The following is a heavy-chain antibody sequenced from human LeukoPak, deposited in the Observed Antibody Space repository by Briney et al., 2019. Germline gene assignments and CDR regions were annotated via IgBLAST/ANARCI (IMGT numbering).Heavy chain of an antibody. CDR2: IYSGGST. Sequence: PGGSLRLSCAASGFTVSSNYMSWVRQAPGKGLEWVSVIYSGGSTYYADSVKGRFTISRDNAKNSLYLQMNSLRAEDTAVYYCARSFAVTGPRDAFDIWGQGTMVTVSS. CDR1: GFTVSSNY. J-gene: IGHJ3*02. D-gene: IGHD3-16*01. CDR3: ARSFAVTGPRDAFDI. V-gene: IGHV3-53*01.